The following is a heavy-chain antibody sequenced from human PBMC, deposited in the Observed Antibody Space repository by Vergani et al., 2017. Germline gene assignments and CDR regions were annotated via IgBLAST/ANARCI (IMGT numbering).Heavy chain of an antibody. D-gene: IGHD2-2*02. Sequence: EVQLVESGGGLVKPGGSLRLSCAASGFTFSSYAMSWVRQAPGKGLEWVSAISGSGGSTYYADSVKGRFTISRDNSKNTLYLQMNSLRAEDTAVYYCASGLYCSSTSCHTVDYWGQGTLVTVSS. CDR1: GFTFSSYA. V-gene: IGHV3-23*04. CDR3: ASGLYCSSTSCHTVDY. CDR2: ISGSGGST. J-gene: IGHJ4*02.